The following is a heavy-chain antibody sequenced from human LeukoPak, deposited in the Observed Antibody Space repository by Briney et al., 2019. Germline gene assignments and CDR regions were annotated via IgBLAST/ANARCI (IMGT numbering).Heavy chain of an antibody. D-gene: IGHD3-22*01. CDR3: ARLGSYDSSGYYYGYFDY. J-gene: IGHJ4*02. CDR1: GYSFTSYW. Sequence: GESLKISCKGSGYSFTSYWIGWVRQMPGKGLEWMGIIYPGDSDTRYSPSFQGQVTISADKSISTAYLQWSSLKASDTAMYYCARLGSYDSSGYYYGYFDYWGQGTLVTVSS. V-gene: IGHV5-51*01. CDR2: IYPGDSDT.